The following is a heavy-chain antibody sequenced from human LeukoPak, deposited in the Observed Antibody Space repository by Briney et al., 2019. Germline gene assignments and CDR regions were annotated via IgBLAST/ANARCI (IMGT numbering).Heavy chain of an antibody. CDR3: ASGYYDSSGNYFDY. D-gene: IGHD3-22*01. CDR2: IYTSGST. J-gene: IGHJ4*02. V-gene: IGHV4-4*07. CDR1: GGSISSYY. Sequence: SETLSLTCTVSGGSISSYYWSWIRQPAGKGLEWIGRIYTSGSTNYNPSLKSRVTMSVDTSKNQFSLKLSSVTAADTAVYYCASGYYDSSGNYFDYWGQGTLVTVSS.